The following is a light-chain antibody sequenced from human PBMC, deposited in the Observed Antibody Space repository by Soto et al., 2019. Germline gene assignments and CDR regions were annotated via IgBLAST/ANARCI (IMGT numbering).Light chain of an antibody. Sequence: EILLTQSPATLSLSPGERATLSCRASQSVGNYLAWYQQRPGQAPRLLIYDASNRATGIPARFSGSGSGTDFTLTISSLEPEDFAVYYCQQRSNWPPVYTFGQGTKLEIK. CDR2: DAS. J-gene: IGKJ2*01. CDR1: QSVGNY. V-gene: IGKV3-11*01. CDR3: QQRSNWPPVYT.